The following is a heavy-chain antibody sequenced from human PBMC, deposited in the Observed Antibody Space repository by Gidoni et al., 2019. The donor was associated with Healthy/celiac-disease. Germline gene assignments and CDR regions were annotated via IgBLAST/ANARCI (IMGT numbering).Heavy chain of an antibody. CDR3: ARSDDIGALYDY. V-gene: IGHV4-59*01. D-gene: IGHD5-12*01. Sequence: QVQLQESGPGLVKPSETLSLTCTVSGGSISSYYWSWIRQPPGKVLEWIGYIYYSGSTNYNPYLKSRVTISVDTSKNQFSLKLSSVTAADTAVYYCARSDDIGALYDYWGQGTLVTVSS. CDR1: GGSISSYY. J-gene: IGHJ4*02. CDR2: IYYSGST.